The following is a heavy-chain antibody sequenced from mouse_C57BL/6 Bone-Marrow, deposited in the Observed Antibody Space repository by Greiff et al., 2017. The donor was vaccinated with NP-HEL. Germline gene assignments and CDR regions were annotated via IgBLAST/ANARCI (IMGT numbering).Heavy chain of an antibody. CDR1: GFTFSSYG. CDR2: ISSGGSYT. CDR3: ARQGRSDYYGRVAY. Sequence: EVKLVESGGDLVKPGGSLKLSCAASGFTFSSYGMSWVRQTPDKRLEWVATISSGGSYTYYPDRVKGRFTISSDNAKNTRYLKMSSLKSEDTAMYYCARQGRSDYYGRVAYWGQGTLVTVSA. V-gene: IGHV5-6*01. J-gene: IGHJ3*01. D-gene: IGHD1-1*01.